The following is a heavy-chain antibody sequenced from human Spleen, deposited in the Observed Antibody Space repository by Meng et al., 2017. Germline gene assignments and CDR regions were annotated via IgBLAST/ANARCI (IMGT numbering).Heavy chain of an antibody. CDR3: ARAVAGRVDY. CDR1: GFTVSSNY. J-gene: IGHJ4*02. D-gene: IGHD6-13*01. V-gene: IGHV3-66*02. CDR2: IYSAGST. Sequence: GESLKISCAASGFTVSSNYMSWVRQAPGKGLEWVSIIYSAGSTYYADSVKGRFTISRDTSKNTVYLQMSSLRAEDTAMYYCARAVAGRVDYWGQGKLVTGAS.